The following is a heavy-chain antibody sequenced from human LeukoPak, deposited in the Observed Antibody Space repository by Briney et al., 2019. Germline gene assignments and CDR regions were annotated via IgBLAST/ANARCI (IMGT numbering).Heavy chain of an antibody. J-gene: IGHJ4*02. D-gene: IGHD4-17*01. CDR1: GFIVSDNY. Sequence: PGGSLRLSCAASGFIVSDNYMIWVRQAPGKGLEWVSAFSGSGGSTHYADSVKGRFTISRDNSKNTLYLQMNSLRAEDTAVYYCAKDPPYYGEAYFDYWGQGTLVTVSS. CDR3: AKDPPYYGEAYFDY. V-gene: IGHV3-23*01. CDR2: FSGSGGST.